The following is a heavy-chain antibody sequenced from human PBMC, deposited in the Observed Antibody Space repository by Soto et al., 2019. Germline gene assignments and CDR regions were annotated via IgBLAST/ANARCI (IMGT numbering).Heavy chain of an antibody. CDR1: GGTFSSYA. J-gene: IGHJ6*02. D-gene: IGHD6-13*01. CDR2: IIPIFGTA. CDR3: ARRSAAAGVDYYYGMDV. Sequence: SVKVSCKASGGTFSSYAISWVRQAPGQGLEWMGGIIPIFGTANYAQKFQGRVTITADESTSTAYMELSSLRSEDTAVYYCARRSAAAGVDYYYGMDVWGQGTTVTVSS. V-gene: IGHV1-69*13.